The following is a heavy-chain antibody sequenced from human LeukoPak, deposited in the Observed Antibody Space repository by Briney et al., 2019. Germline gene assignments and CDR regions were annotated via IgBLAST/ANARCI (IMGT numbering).Heavy chain of an antibody. CDR2: ISSSGSTI. D-gene: IGHD6-13*01. Sequence: GGSLRLSCAASGFTFSSYEMNWVRQAPGKGLEWVSYISSSGSTIYYADSMKGRFTISRDNAKNSLHLQMNSLRAEDTAVYYCARVGSSYNGWDYYYGMDVWGQGTTVTVSS. J-gene: IGHJ6*02. CDR1: GFTFSSYE. CDR3: ARVGSSYNGWDYYYGMDV. V-gene: IGHV3-48*03.